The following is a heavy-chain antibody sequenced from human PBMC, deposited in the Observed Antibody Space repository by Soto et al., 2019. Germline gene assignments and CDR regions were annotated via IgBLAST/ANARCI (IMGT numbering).Heavy chain of an antibody. CDR2: IYYSGST. CDR1: GGSISSYY. D-gene: IGHD6-19*01. J-gene: IGHJ3*02. V-gene: IGHV4-59*01. Sequence: PSETLSLTCTVSGGSISSYYWSWIRQPPGKGLEWIGYIYYSGSTNYNPSLKSRVTISVDTSKNQFSLKLSSVTAADTAVYYCGGEYSSGGSTHSGDAFDIWGQGTMVTVSS. CDR3: GGEYSSGGSTHSGDAFDI.